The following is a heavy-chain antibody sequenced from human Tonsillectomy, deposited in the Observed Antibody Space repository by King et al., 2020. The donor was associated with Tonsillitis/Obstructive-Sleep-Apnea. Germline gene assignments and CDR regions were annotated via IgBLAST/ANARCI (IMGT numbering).Heavy chain of an antibody. Sequence: VQLQQWGAGLLKPSETLSLTCGVYGGSSSGYYWSWIRQPPGKGLEWIGEINHSGSTDYNSSLKSRVTISRDTSKNQFSLRLTSVTAADTAVYYCGTNAGDYYYYMDVWGKGTTVTVSS. J-gene: IGHJ6*03. CDR2: INHSGST. V-gene: IGHV4-34*01. CDR1: GGSSSGYY. D-gene: IGHD2-2*01. CDR3: GTNAGDYYYYMDV.